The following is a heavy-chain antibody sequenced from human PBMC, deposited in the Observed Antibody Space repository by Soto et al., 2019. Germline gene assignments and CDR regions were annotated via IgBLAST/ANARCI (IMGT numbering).Heavy chain of an antibody. V-gene: IGHV3-48*03. CDR3: ARESFSASPNFFDY. J-gene: IGHJ4*02. Sequence: QPGGSLRLSCAVSGFSFTNYEVDWVRQAPGKGLEWIAYIGLSGDTIYYADSVKGRFTISRDHAKNSLELQMNSLRADDTALYYCARESFSASPNFFDYWGRGTQVTVSS. CDR2: IGLSGDTI. CDR1: GFSFTNYE. D-gene: IGHD3-16*01.